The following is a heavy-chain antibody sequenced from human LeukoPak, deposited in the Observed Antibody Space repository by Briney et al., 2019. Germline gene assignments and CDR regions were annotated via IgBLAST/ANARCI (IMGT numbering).Heavy chain of an antibody. CDR2: INHSGST. Sequence: PSETLSLTCAVYGGSFSGYYWSWIRQPPGKGLEWIGEINHSGSTNYNPSLKSRVTISVDTSKNQFSLKLSSVTAADPAVYYCARAGAYSSGSDYWGQGTLVTVSS. CDR3: ARAGAYSSGSDY. V-gene: IGHV4-34*01. J-gene: IGHJ4*02. CDR1: GGSFSGYY. D-gene: IGHD6-19*01.